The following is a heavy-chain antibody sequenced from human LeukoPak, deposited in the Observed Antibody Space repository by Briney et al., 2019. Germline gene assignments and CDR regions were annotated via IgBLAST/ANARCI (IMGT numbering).Heavy chain of an antibody. CDR3: TSFDLSGGMRWSVRRPADY. D-gene: IGHD2-15*01. J-gene: IGHJ4*02. CDR2: IRSKAYGGTT. V-gene: IGHV3-49*03. Sequence: GGSLRLSCTASGFTFGDYAMSWFRQAPGKGLEWVGFIRSKAYGGTTEYAASVKGRFTISRDDSKSIAYLQMNSLKTEDTAVYYCTSFDLSGGMRWSVRRPADYWGQGTLVTVSS. CDR1: GFTFGDYA.